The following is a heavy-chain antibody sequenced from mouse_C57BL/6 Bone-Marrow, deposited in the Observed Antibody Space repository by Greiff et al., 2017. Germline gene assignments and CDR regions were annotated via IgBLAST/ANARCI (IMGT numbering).Heavy chain of an antibody. V-gene: IGHV14-4*01. CDR1: GFNIKDDY. CDR2: IDPEIGDT. CDR3: SSFDGNYFDF. Sequence: VQLKESGAELVRPGASVKLSCTASGFNIKDDYIHWVKQRPEQGLEWIGWIDPEIGDTEYASKFQGKATITSDTSSNTAYLQLSSLTSEYTAVYYCSSFDGNYFDFWGQGTPLTVAS. J-gene: IGHJ2*01. D-gene: IGHD2-3*01.